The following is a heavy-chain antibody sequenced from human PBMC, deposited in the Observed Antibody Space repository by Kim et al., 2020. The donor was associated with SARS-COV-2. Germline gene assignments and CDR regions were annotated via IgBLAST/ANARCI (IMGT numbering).Heavy chain of an antibody. Sequence: SVKVSCKASGGTFSSYTISWVRQVPGQGLEWMGRIIPILGIANYAQKFQGRVTITADKSTSTAYMELSSLRSEDTAVYYCARDAIVVVMGGAFDIWGQGTMVTVSS. CDR1: GGTFSSYT. J-gene: IGHJ3*02. V-gene: IGHV1-69*04. CDR2: IIPILGIA. D-gene: IGHD3-22*01. CDR3: ARDAIVVVMGGAFDI.